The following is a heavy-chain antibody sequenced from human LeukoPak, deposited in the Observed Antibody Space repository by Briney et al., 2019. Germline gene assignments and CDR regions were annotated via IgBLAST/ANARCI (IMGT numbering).Heavy chain of an antibody. Sequence: PSETLSLTCAVYGGSFSGYYWSRIHQPPGKGLEWIGEINHSGSTNYNPSLKSRVTISVDTSKNQFSLKLSSVTAADTAVYYCARARITMIVVDYWYFDLWGRGTLVTVSS. CDR1: GGSFSGYY. D-gene: IGHD3-22*01. CDR3: ARARITMIVVDYWYFDL. J-gene: IGHJ2*01. CDR2: INHSGST. V-gene: IGHV4-34*01.